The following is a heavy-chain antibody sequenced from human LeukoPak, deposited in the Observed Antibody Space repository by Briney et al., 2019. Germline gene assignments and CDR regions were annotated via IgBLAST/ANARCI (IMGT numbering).Heavy chain of an antibody. J-gene: IGHJ4*02. CDR2: IIPILGVA. D-gene: IGHD5-24*01. Sequence: SVKVSCKASGGTFSSYAISWVRQAPGQGLEWMGRIIPILGVANYAQKFQGRVTITADKSTSTAYMELSSLRSEDTAVYYCARGDREMATIFDYWGQGTLVTVSS. CDR3: ARGDREMATIFDY. V-gene: IGHV1-69*04. CDR1: GGTFSSYA.